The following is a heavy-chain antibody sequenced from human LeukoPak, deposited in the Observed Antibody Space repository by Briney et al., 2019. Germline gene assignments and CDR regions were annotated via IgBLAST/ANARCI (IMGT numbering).Heavy chain of an antibody. V-gene: IGHV1-18*01. CDR2: ISAYNGNT. J-gene: IGHJ4*02. CDR3: ARDTDTGNYYGSGSYYSPPGY. CDR1: GYTFTSYG. Sequence: ASVTVSSKASGYTFTSYGISWVRQAHGQGLEWMGWISAYNGNTNYAQKFQGRVTMTTDTVTSTAYMELRSLRSDDTAMYHCARDTDTGNYYGSGSYYSPPGYGGQGTLVTVSS. D-gene: IGHD3-10*01.